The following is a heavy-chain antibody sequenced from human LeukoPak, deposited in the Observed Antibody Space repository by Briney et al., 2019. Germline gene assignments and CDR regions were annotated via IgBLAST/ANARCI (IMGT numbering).Heavy chain of an antibody. J-gene: IGHJ4*02. V-gene: IGHV3-53*01. D-gene: IGHD6-19*01. CDR2: IYSGGST. Sequence: GGSLRLSCAVSGFTVSSNYMSWVRQAPEKGLEWVSSIYSGGSTYYADSVKGRFTISRDKSKNTLYLEMNSLRAEDTAVYFCARGSSSGHLRVKLDYWGQGTLVTVSS. CDR3: ARGSSSGHLRVKLDY. CDR1: GFTVSSNY.